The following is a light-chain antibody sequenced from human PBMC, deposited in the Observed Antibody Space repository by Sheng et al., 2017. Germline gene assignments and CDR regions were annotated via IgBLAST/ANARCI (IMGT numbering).Light chain of an antibody. Sequence: QSVLTQPPSVSAAAGQKVTISCSGSSSNIGDSYVSWYQQLPGTAPKLLIYDNNKRPSGIPDRISGSKSGTSGTLGITGLQTGDGADYYCGTWDSTLSAMIFGGGTKLTVL. J-gene: IGLJ2*01. V-gene: IGLV1-51*01. CDR1: SSNIGDSY. CDR2: DNN. CDR3: GTWDSTLSAMI.